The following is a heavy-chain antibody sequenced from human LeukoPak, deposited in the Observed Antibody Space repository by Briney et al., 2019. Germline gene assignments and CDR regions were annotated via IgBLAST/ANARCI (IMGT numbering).Heavy chain of an antibody. CDR2: ISYDGSNK. CDR3: ARDPGPFIVVGTDAFDI. J-gene: IGHJ3*02. Sequence: GGSLRLSCAASGFTFNTYWMTWVRQAPGKGLEWVAVISYDGSNKYYADSVKGRFTISRDNSRNTLYLQMNSLRAEDTAVYYCARDPGPFIVVGTDAFDIWGQGTMVTVSS. V-gene: IGHV3-30*03. D-gene: IGHD2-21*02. CDR1: GFTFNTYW.